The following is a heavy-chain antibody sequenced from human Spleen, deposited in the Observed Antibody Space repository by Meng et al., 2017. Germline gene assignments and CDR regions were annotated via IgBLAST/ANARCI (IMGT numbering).Heavy chain of an antibody. V-gene: IGHV4-39*01. Sequence: QPQLQESGPGLVKPSEALSLTCSVSGRSISTSGYYWGWIRQPPGKGLEWIGSIGHSGFTYYTPSLKSRVTVSIDTSRNQFSLWLSSVTAADTAVYYCARGVVRNSIKLPVSFDPWGQGTLVTVSS. CDR1: GRSISTSGYY. CDR2: IGHSGFT. D-gene: IGHD1-14*01. J-gene: IGHJ5*02. CDR3: ARGVVRNSIKLPVSFDP.